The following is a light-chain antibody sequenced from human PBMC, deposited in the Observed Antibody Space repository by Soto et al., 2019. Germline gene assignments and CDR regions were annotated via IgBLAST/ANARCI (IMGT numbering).Light chain of an antibody. V-gene: IGKV1-5*03. CDR3: QQYKTYSRT. CDR1: QRISPW. CDR2: KAS. J-gene: IGKJ2*01. Sequence: DIQMTQSPSTLSASVGDRVTITCRASQRISPWLVWYQQKPGKAPKILIYKASSLESGVPSRFSGSDSGTEFTLTISSLQPDDFATYFCQQYKTYSRTFGQGTKLEIK.